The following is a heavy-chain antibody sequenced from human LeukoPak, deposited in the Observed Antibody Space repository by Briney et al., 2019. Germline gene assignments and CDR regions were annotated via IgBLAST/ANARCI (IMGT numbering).Heavy chain of an antibody. J-gene: IGHJ6*02. Sequence: SETLSLTCAVYGGSFSGYYWSWIRQPPGKGLEWIGEINHSGSTNYNPSPKSRVTTSVDTSKNQFSLKLSSVTAADTAVYYCARAGSVQLWTHYYYGMDVWGQGTTVTVSS. D-gene: IGHD5-18*01. V-gene: IGHV4-34*01. CDR3: ARAGSVQLWTHYYYGMDV. CDR2: INHSGST. CDR1: GGSFSGYY.